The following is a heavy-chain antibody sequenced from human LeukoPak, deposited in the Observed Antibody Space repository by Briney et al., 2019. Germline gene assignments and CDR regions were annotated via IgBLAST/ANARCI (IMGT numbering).Heavy chain of an antibody. CDR2: IYYSGST. CDR1: GGSISSYY. CDR3: ARVVQRGEWLQVYYYYYYYMDV. J-gene: IGHJ6*03. V-gene: IGHV4-59*01. D-gene: IGHD5-12*01. Sequence: PSETLSLTCTVSGGSISSYYWSWIRQPPGKGLEWIGYIYYSGSTNYNPSLKSRVTISVDTSKNQFSLKLSSVTAADTAVYYCARVVQRGEWLQVYYYYYYYMDVWGKGTTVTISS.